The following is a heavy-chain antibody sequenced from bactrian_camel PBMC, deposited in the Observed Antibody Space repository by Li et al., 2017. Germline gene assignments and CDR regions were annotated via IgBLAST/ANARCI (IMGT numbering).Heavy chain of an antibody. Sequence: HVQLVESGGGSVQAGGSLRLPCAASGATYSNYCMGWFRQPPGKEREGVARISRDGRTTYADSVKGRFTISKDNADNTLYLQLNSLTTEDTAMYSCATGYGGNWNFRCFGYWGQGTQVTVS. CDR2: ISRDGRT. CDR1: GATYSNYC. J-gene: IGHJ6*01. V-gene: IGHV3S55*01. D-gene: IGHD6*01. CDR3: ATGYGGNWNFRCFGY.